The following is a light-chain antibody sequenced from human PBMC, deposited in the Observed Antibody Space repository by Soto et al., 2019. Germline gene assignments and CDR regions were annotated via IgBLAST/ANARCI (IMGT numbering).Light chain of an antibody. CDR3: QQYNDWPLT. Sequence: EILMTQSPVTLSVSPGERATLSCRANQSVSSNLAWYQQKPGQAPSLLIYGAFTRATGIPARFSGTGSGTEFTLTISSLQSEDFALYYCQQYNDWPLTFGQGTKVDIK. CDR2: GAF. CDR1: QSVSSN. J-gene: IGKJ1*01. V-gene: IGKV3-15*01.